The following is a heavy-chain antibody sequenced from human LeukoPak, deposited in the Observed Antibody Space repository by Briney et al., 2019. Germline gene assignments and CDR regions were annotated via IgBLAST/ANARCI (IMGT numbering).Heavy chain of an antibody. D-gene: IGHD6-13*01. V-gene: IGHV3-30*02. CDR1: GFTFSSYG. Sequence: GSLRLSCAASGFTFSSYGMHWVRQAPGKGLEWVAFIRYDGSNKYYADSVEGRFTISRDNSKNTLYLQMNSLRAEDTAVYYCAKVSSSWSYFDYWGQGTLVTVSS. CDR2: IRYDGSNK. CDR3: AKVSSSWSYFDY. J-gene: IGHJ4*02.